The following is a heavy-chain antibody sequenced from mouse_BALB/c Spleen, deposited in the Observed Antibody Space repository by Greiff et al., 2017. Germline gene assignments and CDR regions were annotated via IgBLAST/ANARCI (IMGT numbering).Heavy chain of an antibody. D-gene: IGHD2-4*01. Sequence: EVKLQESGPSLVKPSQTLSLTCSVTGDSITSGYWNWIRKFPGNKLEYMGYISYSGSTYYNPSLKSRISITRDTSKNQYYLQLNSVTTEDTATYYCARIGGDYDGDYYAMDYWGQGTSVTVSS. CDR2: ISYSGST. J-gene: IGHJ4*01. CDR1: GDSITSGY. V-gene: IGHV3-8*02. CDR3: ARIGGDYDGDYYAMDY.